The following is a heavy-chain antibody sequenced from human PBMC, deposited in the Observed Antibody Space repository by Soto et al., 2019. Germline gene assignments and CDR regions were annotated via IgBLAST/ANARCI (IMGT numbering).Heavy chain of an antibody. CDR2: IIPIFGTA. J-gene: IGHJ6*02. CDR3: ARGMLGYCTNGVCYTSQDYYYGMDV. V-gene: IGHV1-69*13. Sequence: SVKVSCKASGGPFSSYAISWVRQAPGQGLEWMGGIIPIFGTANYAQKFQGRVTITADESTSTAYMELSSLRSEDTAVYYCARGMLGYCTNGVCYTSQDYYYGMDVWGQGTTVTVSS. D-gene: IGHD2-8*01. CDR1: GGPFSSYA.